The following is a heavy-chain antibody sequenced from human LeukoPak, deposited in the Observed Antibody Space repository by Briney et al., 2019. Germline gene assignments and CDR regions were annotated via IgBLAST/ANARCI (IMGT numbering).Heavy chain of an antibody. CDR1: GFSFSSYA. CDR2: ITGSGAST. J-gene: IGHJ4*02. D-gene: IGHD5-18*01. V-gene: IGHV3-23*01. Sequence: PGGSLRLSCAASGFSFSSYAMSWVRQAPGEGLEWVSAITGSGASTYYADSVRGRFTISRDNSKNTLFLQLDSLRVEDTAVYYCAKEDPAIILGIDYWGQGALVIVSS. CDR3: AKEDPAIILGIDY.